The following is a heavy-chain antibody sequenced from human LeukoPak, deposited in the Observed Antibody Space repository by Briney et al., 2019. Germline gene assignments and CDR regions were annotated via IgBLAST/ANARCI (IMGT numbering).Heavy chain of an antibody. CDR1: GGSFSSYA. V-gene: IGHV1-69*04. CDR2: IIPILGIA. J-gene: IGHJ6*02. Sequence: SVKVSCKASGGSFSSYAFSWLRQAPGQGLEWMGRIIPILGIANYAQKFQGRVTMTRDTSISTAYMELSRLRSDDTAVYYCARDLGTTGTTGYYYYYYGMDVWGQGTTVTVSS. CDR3: ARDLGTTGTTGYYYYYYGMDV. D-gene: IGHD1-1*01.